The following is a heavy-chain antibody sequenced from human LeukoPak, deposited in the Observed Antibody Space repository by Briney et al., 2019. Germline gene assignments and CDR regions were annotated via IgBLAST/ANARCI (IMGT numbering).Heavy chain of an antibody. Sequence: GGSLRLSCAASGFTFSSYGMHWVRQAPGKGLEWVAVISYDGSNKYYADSVKGRFTISRDNSKNTLYLQMNNLRAEDTAVYYCTGLQFDYWGQGTLVTVS. V-gene: IGHV3-30*03. CDR1: GFTFSSYG. CDR3: TGLQFDY. CDR2: ISYDGSNK. J-gene: IGHJ4*02.